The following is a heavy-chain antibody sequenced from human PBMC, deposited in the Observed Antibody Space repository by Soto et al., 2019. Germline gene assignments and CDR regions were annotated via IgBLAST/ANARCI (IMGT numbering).Heavy chain of an antibody. CDR2: IYSGGST. D-gene: IGHD3-3*01. CDR1: GFTVSSNY. J-gene: IGHJ4*02. Sequence: GGSLRLSCAASGFTVSSNYMSWVRRAPGKGLEWVSVIYSGGSTYYADSVKGRFTISRDNSKNTLYLQMNSLRAEDTAVYYCARDRNDFWSGYYNYWGQGTLVTVSS. V-gene: IGHV3-66*01. CDR3: ARDRNDFWSGYYNY.